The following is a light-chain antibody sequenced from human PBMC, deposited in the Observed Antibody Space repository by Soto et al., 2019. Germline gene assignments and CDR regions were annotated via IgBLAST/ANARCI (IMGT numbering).Light chain of an antibody. CDR2: DVN. CDR3: TSHTRSGLYV. Sequence: QSALTQPASVSGSPGQSITVSCTGTSSDFGDSTYVSWYQQHPGKAPRLIIYDVNNRPSGVAARFSASRSGNTASLTISGLQAEDEADYYCTSHTRSGLYVFGSGTKVTVL. CDR1: SSDFGDSTY. V-gene: IGLV2-14*01. J-gene: IGLJ1*01.